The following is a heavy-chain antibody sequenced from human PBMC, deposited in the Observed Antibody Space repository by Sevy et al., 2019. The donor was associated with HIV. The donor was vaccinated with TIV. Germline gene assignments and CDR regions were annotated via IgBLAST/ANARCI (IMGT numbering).Heavy chain of an antibody. Sequence: GGSLRLSCAASGFTFSSYSMNWVRQAPGKGLEWVSSISSSSSYIYYADSVKGRFTISRDNAKNSLYLQMNSLRAEDMAGDYCARGPSYYYDSSGYYRKYFDYWAQGTLVTVSS. V-gene: IGHV3-21*01. CDR1: GFTFSSYS. CDR3: ARGPSYYYDSSGYYRKYFDY. J-gene: IGHJ4*02. CDR2: ISSSSSYI. D-gene: IGHD3-22*01.